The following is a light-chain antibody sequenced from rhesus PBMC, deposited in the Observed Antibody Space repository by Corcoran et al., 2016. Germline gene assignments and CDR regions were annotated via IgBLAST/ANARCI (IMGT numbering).Light chain of an antibody. CDR2: DAS. J-gene: IGKJ4*01. CDR1: QSVSSS. Sequence: EIVLTQSPATLSLSPGERATLSCRASQSVSSSLAWYQPKPGQAPRLLIYDASSRATGLPDRFSGMGSGTAFTLTISSLQPEEFAVYYCLQHNSYPLTFGGGTKVELK. CDR3: LQHNSYPLT. V-gene: IGKV3-24*04.